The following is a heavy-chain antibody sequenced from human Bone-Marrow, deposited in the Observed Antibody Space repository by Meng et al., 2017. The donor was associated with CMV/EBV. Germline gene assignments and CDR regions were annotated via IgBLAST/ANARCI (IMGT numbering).Heavy chain of an antibody. D-gene: IGHD6-19*01. V-gene: IGHV3-9*01. CDR1: GFTFDDYA. CDR3: AKNFRSLIAVAGPFDY. CDR2: ISWNSGSI. J-gene: IGHJ4*02. Sequence: GGSLRLSCAASGFTFDDYAMHWVRQAPGKGLEWVSGISWNSGSIGYADSVKGRFTISRDNSKNTLYLQMNSLRAEDTAVYYCAKNFRSLIAVAGPFDYWGQGTLVTVSS.